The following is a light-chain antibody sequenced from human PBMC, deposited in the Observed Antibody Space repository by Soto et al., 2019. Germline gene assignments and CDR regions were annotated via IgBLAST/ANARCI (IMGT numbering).Light chain of an antibody. J-gene: IGLJ2*01. CDR1: SSNIGAGYD. V-gene: IGLV1-40*01. Sequence: QSVLTQTPSVSGAPGQKITMSCTGSSSNIGAGYDVHWYQQVPGAAPRLLIYADNNRPSGVPDRFSASKSGTSASLVITGLQGEDEANYYCQSYDGTLTGVIFGGGTKLTVL. CDR3: QSYDGTLTGVI. CDR2: ADN.